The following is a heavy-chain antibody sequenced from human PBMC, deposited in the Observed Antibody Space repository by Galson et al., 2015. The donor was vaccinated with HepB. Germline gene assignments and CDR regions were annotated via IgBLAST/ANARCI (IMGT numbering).Heavy chain of an antibody. V-gene: IGHV3-30*18. CDR2: ISYDGSNK. D-gene: IGHD2-2*01. Sequence: SLRLSCAAYGFTFSSYGIHWVRQAPGKGLEWVAVISYDGSNKYYADSVKGRFTISRDNSKNTLYLQMNSLRAEDTAVYYCAKEGPGYCSSTSCYQVDYWGQGTLVTVSS. CDR3: AKEGPGYCSSTSCYQVDY. J-gene: IGHJ4*02. CDR1: GFTFSSYG.